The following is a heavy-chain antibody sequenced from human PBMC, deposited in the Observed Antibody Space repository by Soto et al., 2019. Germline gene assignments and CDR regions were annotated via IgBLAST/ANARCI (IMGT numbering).Heavy chain of an antibody. CDR1: GGSISSGGYY. D-gene: IGHD2-2*01. Sequence: QVQLQESGPGLVKPSQTLSLTCTVSGGSISSGGYYWSWIRQHPGKGLEWIGYIYYSGSTYYNPSLKRRVTISVDTSKNQFSLKLSSVTAADQAVYYCAREGCSSNSCYEGHAFDIWGQGTMVTVSS. CDR3: AREGCSSNSCYEGHAFDI. CDR2: IYYSGST. J-gene: IGHJ3*02. V-gene: IGHV4-31*03.